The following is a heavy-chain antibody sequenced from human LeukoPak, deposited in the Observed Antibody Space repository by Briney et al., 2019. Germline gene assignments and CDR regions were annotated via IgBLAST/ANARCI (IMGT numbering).Heavy chain of an antibody. D-gene: IGHD2-15*01. Sequence: PSETLSLTCTVSGGSISSYYWSWIRAPPGKGLECIGYIFYSGTTNYNPSLKSRVNISVDTSKNQFSLKLSSVSAADTAVYYCARARRYCSGGTCYTNYFDYWGQGTLVTVSS. V-gene: IGHV4-59*01. CDR2: IFYSGTT. J-gene: IGHJ4*02. CDR1: GGSISSYY. CDR3: ARARRYCSGGTCYTNYFDY.